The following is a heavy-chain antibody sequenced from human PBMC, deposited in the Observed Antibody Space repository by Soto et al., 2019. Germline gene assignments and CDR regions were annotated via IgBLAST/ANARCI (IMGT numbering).Heavy chain of an antibody. Sequence: QVQLVESGGGVVQPGRSLRLSCAASGFTFSSYGMHWVRQAPGKGLEWVLVITDEGSNKYYADSVKGRFTISRDNSKNTMYLQMNSLSAEDTVVYDLAKDDYGIGGLNQFDPWGQGTLVTVSS. CDR3: AKDDYGIGGLNQFDP. J-gene: IGHJ5*02. CDR1: GFTFSSYG. D-gene: IGHD2-15*01. CDR2: ITDEGSNK. V-gene: IGHV3-30*18.